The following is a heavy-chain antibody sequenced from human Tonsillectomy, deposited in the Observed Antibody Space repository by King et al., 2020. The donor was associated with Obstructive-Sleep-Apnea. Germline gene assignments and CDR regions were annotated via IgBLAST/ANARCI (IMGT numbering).Heavy chain of an antibody. CDR1: GYSISSGYY. Sequence: VQLQESGPGLVKPSETLSLTCTVSGYSISSGYYWGWIRQPPGKGLEWIGSIYHSGSTYYNPSRKRRVTISVDTSKNQFSLKLSSVTAADTAVYYCARDRPTGTTASLYYYYGMDVWGQGTTVTVSS. CDR2: IYHSGST. D-gene: IGHD1-7*01. J-gene: IGHJ6*02. CDR3: ARDRPTGTTASLYYYYGMDV. V-gene: IGHV4-38-2*02.